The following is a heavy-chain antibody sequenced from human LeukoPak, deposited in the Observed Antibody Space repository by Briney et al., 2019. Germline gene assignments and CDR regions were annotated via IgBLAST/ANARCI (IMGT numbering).Heavy chain of an antibody. J-gene: IGHJ6*03. CDR1: GFTFSTYA. Sequence: PGGSLRLSCAASGFTFSTYAMSWVRQAPGKGLEWVSAISGSGGNTYYADSVKGRITISRDNSKNTLYLQMNSLRAEDTAVYYCAKTPDYGDPVYYYYYMDVWGKGTTVTVSS. D-gene: IGHD4-17*01. CDR3: AKTPDYGDPVYYYYYMDV. CDR2: ISGSGGNT. V-gene: IGHV3-23*01.